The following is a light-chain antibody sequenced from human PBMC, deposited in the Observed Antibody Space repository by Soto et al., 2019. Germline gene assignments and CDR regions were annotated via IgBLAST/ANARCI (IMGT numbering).Light chain of an antibody. J-gene: IGKJ4*01. Sequence: EIVLTQSPLSLPVTPGEPASISCRSSRNLLHSNGYYHLDWYLQKPGQSPQLLIYLGSNRACGVPYRFSGSGSGTDFTLTISRVEAEDVGVYFCPQGIASPFTFGGGTKVEIK. V-gene: IGKV2-28*01. CDR2: LGS. CDR3: PQGIASPFT. CDR1: RNLLHSNGYYH.